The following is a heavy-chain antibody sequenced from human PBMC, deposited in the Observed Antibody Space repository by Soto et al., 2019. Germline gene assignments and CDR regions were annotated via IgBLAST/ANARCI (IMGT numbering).Heavy chain of an antibody. Sequence: SVKVSCKASGGTFSSYAISWVRQAPGQGLEWMGGIIPIFGTANYAQKFQGRVTITADESTSTAYMELSSLRSEDTAVYYCASVGLRYCSGGSCYPNYFDYWVQGTLVTVSS. J-gene: IGHJ4*02. CDR2: IIPIFGTA. D-gene: IGHD2-15*01. V-gene: IGHV1-69*13. CDR1: GGTFSSYA. CDR3: ASVGLRYCSGGSCYPNYFDY.